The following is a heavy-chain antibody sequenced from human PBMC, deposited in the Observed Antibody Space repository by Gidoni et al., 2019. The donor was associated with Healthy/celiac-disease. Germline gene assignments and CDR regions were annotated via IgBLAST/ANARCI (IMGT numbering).Heavy chain of an antibody. Sequence: EVQLLESGGGLVQPGGSLRLSCAASGFTFSSSAISWFRQAPGKGLEWVSAISGSGGSTYYADSGKGRFTISRDNSKNTLYLQMNSLRAEDTAVYYCAKDGPPGPRIAAAGTPGGPYFDYWGQGTLVTVSS. CDR2: ISGSGGST. V-gene: IGHV3-23*01. D-gene: IGHD6-13*01. CDR1: GFTFSSSA. J-gene: IGHJ4*02. CDR3: AKDGPPGPRIAAAGTPGGPYFDY.